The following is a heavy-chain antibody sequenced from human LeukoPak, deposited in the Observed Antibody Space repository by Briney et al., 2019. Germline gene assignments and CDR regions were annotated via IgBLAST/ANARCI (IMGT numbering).Heavy chain of an antibody. CDR2: INPNSGGT. J-gene: IGHJ4*02. CDR1: GYTFTGYY. V-gene: IGHV1-2*02. Sequence: ASVKVSCKASGYTFTGYYMHWARQAPGQGLEWKGWINPNSGGTNYAQKFQGRVTMTRDTSISTAYMELSRLRSDDTAVYYCARDLPLGSISGGDVDYWGQGTLVTVSS. D-gene: IGHD2-21*01. CDR3: ARDLPLGSISGGDVDY.